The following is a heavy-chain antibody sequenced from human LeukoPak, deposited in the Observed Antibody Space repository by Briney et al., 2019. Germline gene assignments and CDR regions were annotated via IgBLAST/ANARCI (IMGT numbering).Heavy chain of an antibody. Sequence: GGSPRLSCAASGFTFSSYSMNWVRQAPGKGLEWVSSISSSSSYIYYADSVKGRFTISRDNAKNSLYLQMNSLRAEDTAVYYCARDLANIVVVPAAKLHDAFDIWGQGTMVTVSS. D-gene: IGHD2-2*01. CDR1: GFTFSSYS. CDR2: ISSSSSYI. J-gene: IGHJ3*02. CDR3: ARDLANIVVVPAAKLHDAFDI. V-gene: IGHV3-21*01.